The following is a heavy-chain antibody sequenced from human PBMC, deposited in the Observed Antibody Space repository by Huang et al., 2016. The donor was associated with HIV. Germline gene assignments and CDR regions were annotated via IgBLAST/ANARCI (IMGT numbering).Heavy chain of an antibody. Sequence: QITLKESGPTLVKPTQTLTLTCTFSGFSLSASGVSVGWIGQPPGRTLEWLGLIYWDDDKRYSPSLENRITITRDTSKNQVVFTMTNLDPVDTATYYCAPGRGGYFPHWGQGTPVTVSS. CDR3: APGRGGYFPH. J-gene: IGHJ4*02. CDR2: IYWDDDK. CDR1: GFSLSASGVS. D-gene: IGHD3-22*01. V-gene: IGHV2-5*02.